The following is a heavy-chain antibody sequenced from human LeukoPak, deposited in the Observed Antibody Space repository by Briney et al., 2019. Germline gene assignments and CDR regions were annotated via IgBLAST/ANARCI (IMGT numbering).Heavy chain of an antibody. CDR3: TRRADYGDTTFDY. Sequence: GGYLRLSCAASGSTFSSYAMSWVRQAPGKGLEWVSAISGSGGSTYYADSVKGRFTISRDNSKNTLYLQMNSLRAEDTAVYYCTRRADYGDTTFDYWGQGTLVTVSS. V-gene: IGHV3-23*01. CDR2: ISGSGGST. D-gene: IGHD4-17*01. J-gene: IGHJ4*02. CDR1: GSTFSSYA.